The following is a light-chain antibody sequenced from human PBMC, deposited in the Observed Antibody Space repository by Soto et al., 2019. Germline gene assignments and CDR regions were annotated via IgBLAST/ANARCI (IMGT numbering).Light chain of an antibody. Sequence: QSALTQPASVSGSPGQSITISCSGSSSDVGNYNYVSWYQQHPGKVPKLMIFEVTNRPSGISNRFSGSKSGSTASLTISGLQPEDEDDYYCNSYTSSSTLVFGTGTKLTVL. V-gene: IGLV2-14*01. CDR3: NSYTSSSTLV. CDR1: SSDVGNYNY. CDR2: EVT. J-gene: IGLJ1*01.